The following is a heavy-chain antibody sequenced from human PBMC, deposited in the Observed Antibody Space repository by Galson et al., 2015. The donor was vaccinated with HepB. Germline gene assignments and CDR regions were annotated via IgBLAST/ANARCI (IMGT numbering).Heavy chain of an antibody. CDR2: INPNSGGT. Sequence: SVKVSCKASGYTYTGYYMHWVRQAPGQGLEWMGRINPNSGGTNYAQKFQGRVTMTRDTSISTAYMELSRLRSDDTAVYYCAREGRGQQLVLAPYYYYGMDVWGQGTTVTASS. D-gene: IGHD6-13*01. CDR1: GYTYTGYY. J-gene: IGHJ6*02. V-gene: IGHV1-2*06. CDR3: AREGRGQQLVLAPYYYYGMDV.